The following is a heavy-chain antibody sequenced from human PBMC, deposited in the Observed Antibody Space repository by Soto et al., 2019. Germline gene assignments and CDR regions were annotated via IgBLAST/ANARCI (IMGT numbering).Heavy chain of an antibody. CDR1: GFTFSSYS. V-gene: IGHV3-48*01. CDR2: ISSSSSTI. J-gene: IGHJ3*02. Sequence: EVQLVESGGGLVQPGGSLRLSCAASGFTFSSYSMNWVRQAPGKGLEWVSYISSSSSTIYYADSVKGRFTISRDNAKNSLYLQMNSLRAEDTAVYYCARDRYIVVVPAASSDAFDIWGQGTMVTVSS. CDR3: ARDRYIVVVPAASSDAFDI. D-gene: IGHD2-2*01.